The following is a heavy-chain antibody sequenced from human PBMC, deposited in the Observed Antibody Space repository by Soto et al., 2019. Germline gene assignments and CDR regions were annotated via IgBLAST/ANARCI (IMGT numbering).Heavy chain of an antibody. CDR1: GGSISSTNW. D-gene: IGHD6-19*01. Sequence: SETLSLTCAVSGGSISSTNWWSWARQPPGKGLEWIAEIFHNGISNYNPSLKSRVTISVDKSKNQFSLQLSSVTAADTAVYYCASQYSSGAYFDYWGQGALVTVSS. CDR2: IFHNGIS. V-gene: IGHV4-4*02. J-gene: IGHJ4*02. CDR3: ASQYSSGAYFDY.